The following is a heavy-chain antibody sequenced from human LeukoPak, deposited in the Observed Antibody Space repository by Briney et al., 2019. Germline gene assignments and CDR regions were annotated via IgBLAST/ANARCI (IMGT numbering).Heavy chain of an antibody. CDR2: ISGNGGST. J-gene: IGHJ4*02. D-gene: IGHD5-18*01. CDR1: GLTLDTYA. Sequence: GGSLRLSCATSGLTLDTYAMTWVRQAPGKGLEWVSTISGNGGSTYYAGSVKGRFAISKDISKSTLYLAMNSLTGEDTAIYFCATRGNYYGYFDSWGQGTLVTLSS. V-gene: IGHV3-23*01. CDR3: ATRGNYYGYFDS.